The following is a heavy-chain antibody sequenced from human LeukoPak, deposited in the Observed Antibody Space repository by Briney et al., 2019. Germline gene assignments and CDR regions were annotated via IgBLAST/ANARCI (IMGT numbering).Heavy chain of an antibody. D-gene: IGHD1-26*01. V-gene: IGHV1-18*01. Sequence: ASVKVSCEASGYTFSSYGISWVRQAPGQGLEWMGWISGYNGNTNYAQKLQGRVTMTTDTSTSTAYMELRSLRSDDTAVYYCARVVNSGSYYYFLVRRQIDAFDIWGQGTMVTVSS. CDR1: GYTFSSYG. CDR3: ARVVNSGSYYYFLVRRQIDAFDI. CDR2: ISGYNGNT. J-gene: IGHJ3*02.